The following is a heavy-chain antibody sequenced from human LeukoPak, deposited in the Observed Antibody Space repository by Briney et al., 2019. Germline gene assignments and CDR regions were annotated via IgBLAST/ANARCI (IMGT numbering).Heavy chain of an antibody. CDR2: IYYSGST. D-gene: IGHD3-10*01. CDR1: GGSFSGYY. CDR3: AGSYYYGSGSYPPLFDY. Sequence: SETLSLTCAVYGGSFSGYYWSWIRQPPGKGLEWIGYIYYSGSTNYNPSLKSRVTISVDTSKNQFSLKLSSVTAADTAVYYCAGSYYYGSGSYPPLFDYWGQGTLVTVSS. J-gene: IGHJ4*02. V-gene: IGHV4-59*01.